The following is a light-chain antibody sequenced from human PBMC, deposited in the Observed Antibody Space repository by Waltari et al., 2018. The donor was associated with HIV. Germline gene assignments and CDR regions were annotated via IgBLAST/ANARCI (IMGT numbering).Light chain of an antibody. J-gene: IGLJ2*01. CDR3: SSFITTTTHVV. CDR1: TSDIGGSNY. Sequence: QSALTQPASVSGSLGQSVTISCTGATSDIGGSNYVSWYQQHPGKAPKLIIHEVSNRPSGVSDRFSGSKSGNTASLTISGLQAEDESDYYCSSFITTTTHVVFGGGTRLTVL. CDR2: EVS. V-gene: IGLV2-14*01.